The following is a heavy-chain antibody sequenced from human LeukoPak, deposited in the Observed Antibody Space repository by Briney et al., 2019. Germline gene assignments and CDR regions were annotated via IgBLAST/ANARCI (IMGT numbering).Heavy chain of an antibody. V-gene: IGHV6-1*01. Sequence: SQTLSLTCAISGDIVSTNSATWTWLRQSPSRGLEWLGRTYYRSKWNNDYAVSMKSRITINPDTSKNQFSLQLNSVTPEDTAVYYCARLVGASWFDSWGQGTLVTVSS. J-gene: IGHJ5*01. D-gene: IGHD1-26*01. CDR2: TYYRSKWNN. CDR3: ARLVGASWFDS. CDR1: GDIVSTNSAT.